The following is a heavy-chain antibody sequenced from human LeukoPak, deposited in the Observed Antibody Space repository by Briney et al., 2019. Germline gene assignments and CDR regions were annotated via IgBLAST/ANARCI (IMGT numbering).Heavy chain of an antibody. CDR1: GGSISSYY. V-gene: IGHV4-59*08. CDR3: ARQAGSDYYDSSGYYEAYFDY. Sequence: SETLSLTCTVSGGSISSYYWSWIRQPPGKGLEWIGYIYSSGSTNYNPSLKSRVTISVDTSKNQFSLRLTSVTAADTAVYYCARQAGSDYYDSSGYYEAYFDYWGQGTLVTVSS. CDR2: IYSSGST. J-gene: IGHJ4*02. D-gene: IGHD3-22*01.